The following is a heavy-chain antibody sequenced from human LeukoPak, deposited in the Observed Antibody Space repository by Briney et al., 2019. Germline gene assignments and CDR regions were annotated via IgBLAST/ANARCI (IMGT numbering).Heavy chain of an antibody. J-gene: IGHJ6*02. CDR3: TRRILGPYYYGLDV. Sequence: GESLKISCQGSGYSSASYWIGWVRQVPGKGLEWRGIIYPDDSDIRYNPSFQGHVTISADKPISTAYLQWSSLKASDTAMYYCTRRILGPYYYGLDVWGQGTTVTVSS. D-gene: IGHD7-27*01. CDR2: IYPDDSDI. CDR1: GYSSASYW. V-gene: IGHV5-51*01.